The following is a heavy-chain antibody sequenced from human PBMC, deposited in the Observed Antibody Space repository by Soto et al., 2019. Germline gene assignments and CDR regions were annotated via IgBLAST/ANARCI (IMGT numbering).Heavy chain of an antibody. D-gene: IGHD2-15*01. J-gene: IGHJ6*02. CDR3: ARERRYCSGGSCLLYYYYYGMDV. Sequence: GGPLTLSCAAAGFTISSYGMHWVRQAPGKGLEWVAVIWYDGSNKYYADSVRGRFTISRDNSKNTLYLQMNSLRAEDTAVYYCARERRYCSGGSCLLYYYYYGMDVWGQGTTVTVSS. CDR2: IWYDGSNK. CDR1: GFTISSYG. V-gene: IGHV3-33*01.